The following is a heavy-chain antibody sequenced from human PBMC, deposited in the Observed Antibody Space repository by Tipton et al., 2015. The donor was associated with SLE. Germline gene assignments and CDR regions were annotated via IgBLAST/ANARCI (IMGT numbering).Heavy chain of an antibody. J-gene: IGHJ4*02. CDR3: ARDQGGYSGYDPTS. CDR2: INHSGST. Sequence: TLSLTCAVYGGSFSGYYWSWIRQPPGKGLEWIGEINHSGSTNYNPSLKSRVTISVDTSKNQFSLKLSSVTAADTAVYYCARDQGGYSGYDPTSWGQGTLVTVSS. V-gene: IGHV4-34*01. D-gene: IGHD5-12*01. CDR1: GGSFSGYY.